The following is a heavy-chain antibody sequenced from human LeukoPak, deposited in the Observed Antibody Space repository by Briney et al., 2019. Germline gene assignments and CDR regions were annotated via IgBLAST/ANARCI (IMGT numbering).Heavy chain of an antibody. V-gene: IGHV3-23*01. J-gene: IGHJ4*02. CDR1: GFTFSSYW. CDR2: ISGSGGST. D-gene: IGHD3-22*01. Sequence: GGSLRLSCAASGFTFSSYWMSWVRQAPGKGLEWVSAISGSGGSTYYADSVKGRFTISRDNSKNTLHLQMNSLRAEDTAVYYCAPGAVGYPHAYWGQGTLVTAS. CDR3: APGAVGYPHAY.